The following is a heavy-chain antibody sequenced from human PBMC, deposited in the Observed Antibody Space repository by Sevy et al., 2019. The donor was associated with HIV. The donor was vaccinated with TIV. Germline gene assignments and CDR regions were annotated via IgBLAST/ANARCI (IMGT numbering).Heavy chain of an antibody. CDR2: IKSKIDGETT. Sequence: GGSLRLSCAVSGFTFNNAWMNWVRQAPGTGLQWVGLIKSKIDGETTDYAAPVKGRFTISRDESKNTLFLQMNSLKVEDTAVYYCATAPGYYDSGPFYYWGPGTLVTVSS. CDR3: ATAPGYYDSGPFYY. J-gene: IGHJ4*02. CDR1: GFTFNNAW. D-gene: IGHD3-22*01. V-gene: IGHV3-15*01.